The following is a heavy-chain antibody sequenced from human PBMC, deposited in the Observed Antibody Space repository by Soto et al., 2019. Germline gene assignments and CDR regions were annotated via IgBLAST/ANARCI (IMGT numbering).Heavy chain of an antibody. D-gene: IGHD3-9*01. CDR1: GFTFDDHG. CDR2: ISWNSGSI. V-gene: IGHV3-9*01. J-gene: IGHJ4*02. CDR3: VRDTSSGWHLKDH. Sequence: EVDLVASGGGLAQPGRSLRLSCVASGFTFDDHGMHWVRQIPGRGLEWVSGISWNSGSIGYAESVKGRFTIFRDNDKISLYLEMNSLRQEDTALYYCVRDTSSGWHLKDHWGQGVQVSVSS.